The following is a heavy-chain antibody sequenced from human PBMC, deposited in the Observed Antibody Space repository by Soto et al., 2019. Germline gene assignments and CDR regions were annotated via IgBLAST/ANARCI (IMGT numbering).Heavy chain of an antibody. CDR3: ARDARNADYDY. J-gene: IGHJ4*02. D-gene: IGHD3-16*01. CDR1: GFTLSSHA. CDR2: IHGTRSII. Sequence: EVQLVESGGGLVQPGGYLKLSCAVSGFTLSSHAMNWVRQAPGKGLEWVAYIHGTRSIIYYADSVKGRFTISRDNAKNSLYLQMDSLRDEDTALYYCARDARNADYDYWGQGTLVTVSS. V-gene: IGHV3-48*02.